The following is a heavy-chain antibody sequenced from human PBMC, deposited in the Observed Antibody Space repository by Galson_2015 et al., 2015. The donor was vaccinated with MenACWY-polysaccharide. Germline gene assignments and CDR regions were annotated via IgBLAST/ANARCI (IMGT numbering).Heavy chain of an antibody. CDR2: ISGGGNYI. V-gene: IGHV3-21*01. CDR1: GFSFSDYT. Sequence: SLRLSCEASGFSFSDYTMNWVRQAPGKGLEWVSSISGGGNYIYYADTVKGRVTISKDNAENTLYLQLSSLRAEDTAVYFCAKGVSNSWSEYWGQGTLVTVSS. CDR3: AKGVSNSWSEY. J-gene: IGHJ4*02. D-gene: IGHD6-13*01.